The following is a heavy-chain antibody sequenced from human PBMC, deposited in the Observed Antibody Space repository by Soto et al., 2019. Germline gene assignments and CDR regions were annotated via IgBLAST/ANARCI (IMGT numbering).Heavy chain of an antibody. J-gene: IGHJ5*01. CDR1: GDSVSSDSAT. Sequence: QVQLQQSGPGLVTPSQTLSLTCAISGDSVSSDSATWNWIRQSPSRGLEWLGRTYYRSRWYNDYEVAMKSRITSSPDTAKNQCSLHLSSVTPEDTAVYYCARRIHTHSWFDYWGQGTLVTVSS. D-gene: IGHD2-2*02. CDR2: TYYRSRWYN. CDR3: ARRIHTHSWFDY. V-gene: IGHV6-1*01.